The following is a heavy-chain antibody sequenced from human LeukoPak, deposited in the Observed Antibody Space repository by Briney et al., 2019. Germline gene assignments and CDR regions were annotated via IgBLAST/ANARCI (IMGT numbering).Heavy chain of an antibody. Sequence: PGGPLRLSCAASGFTFSSYAMHWVRQAPGKGLEWVAIISYDGSNKYYADSVKGRFTISRDNSKNTLYLQMNSLRAEDTAVYYCARDAAKSRQLVHYFDYWGQGTLVTVSS. CDR3: ARDAAKSRQLVHYFDY. V-gene: IGHV3-30-3*01. CDR2: ISYDGSNK. CDR1: GFTFSSYA. D-gene: IGHD6-13*01. J-gene: IGHJ4*02.